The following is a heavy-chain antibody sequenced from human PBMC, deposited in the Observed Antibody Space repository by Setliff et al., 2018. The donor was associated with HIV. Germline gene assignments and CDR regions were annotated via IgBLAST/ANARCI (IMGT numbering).Heavy chain of an antibody. CDR1: GFTFSNYA. Sequence: PGGSLRLSCAASGFTFSNYAMSWVRQAPGKGLEWVSVIYGGGSSTYYADSVKGRLTISRDNSKNTLYLQMNSLRAEDTAVYYCAKDYYDFVWGSSLAYWGQGTLVTVSS. J-gene: IGHJ4*02. V-gene: IGHV3-23*03. CDR3: AKDYYDFVWGSSLAY. D-gene: IGHD3-16*01. CDR2: IYGGGSST.